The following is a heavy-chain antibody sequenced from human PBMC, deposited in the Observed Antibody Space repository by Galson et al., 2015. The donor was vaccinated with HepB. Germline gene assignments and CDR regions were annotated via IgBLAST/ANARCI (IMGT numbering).Heavy chain of an antibody. D-gene: IGHD6-6*01. CDR1: GYTFTNYG. Sequence: SCKASGYTFTNYGISWVRQAPGQGLEWMGWISTYNANTNYAQKFQGRLTMTTDTSTSTAYMELRSLRSDDTAVYYCAREASSSSNADYWGQGTLVTVSS. J-gene: IGHJ4*02. CDR3: AREASSSSNADY. V-gene: IGHV1-18*01. CDR2: ISTYNANT.